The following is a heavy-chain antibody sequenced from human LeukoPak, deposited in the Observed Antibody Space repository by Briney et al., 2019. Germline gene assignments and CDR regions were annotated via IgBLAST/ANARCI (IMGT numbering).Heavy chain of an antibody. J-gene: IGHJ4*02. Sequence: GASAKVSCKASGYTFTSYDINWVRQATGQGLEWMGWMNPNSGNTGYAQKFQGRVTMTRNTSISTAYMELSSLRSEDTAVYYCARGLSSGWYSDYWGQGTLVTVSS. CDR1: GYTFTSYD. CDR2: MNPNSGNT. CDR3: ARGLSSGWYSDY. V-gene: IGHV1-8*01. D-gene: IGHD6-19*01.